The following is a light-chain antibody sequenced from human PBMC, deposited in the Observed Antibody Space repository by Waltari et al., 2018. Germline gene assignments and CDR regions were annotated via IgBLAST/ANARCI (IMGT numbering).Light chain of an antibody. J-gene: IGLJ3*02. CDR1: SGINVGIYK. V-gene: IGLV5-45*01. Sequence: QAVLTQPASLSASPGASASLTCTLRSGINVGIYKIYWYQQKPGSPPQYLLKYKSDSNRHQGSGVPSRFSGSKNASANAGILLISGLQSEDEADYYCMIWHNSAWVFGGGTKLTVL. CDR3: MIWHNSAWV. CDR2: YKSDSNR.